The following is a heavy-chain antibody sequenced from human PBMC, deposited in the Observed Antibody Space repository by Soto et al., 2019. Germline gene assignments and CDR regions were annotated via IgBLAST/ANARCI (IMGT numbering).Heavy chain of an antibody. J-gene: IGHJ5*02. CDR3: ARASIGVSGPNWFDP. CDR2: IYHSGST. D-gene: IGHD6-13*01. Sequence: SETLSLTCAVSGGSISSGGYSWSWIRQPPGKGLEWIGYIYHSGSTYYNPSLMSRVLISVDTSKNHFSLKLTSVTAADTAVYYCARASIGVSGPNWFDPWGQGTLVTVSS. V-gene: IGHV4-30-2*05. CDR1: GGSISSGGYS.